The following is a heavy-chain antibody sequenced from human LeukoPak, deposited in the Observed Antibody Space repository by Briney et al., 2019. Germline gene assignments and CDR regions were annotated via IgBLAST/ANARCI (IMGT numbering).Heavy chain of an antibody. CDR3: AKGAVWGSYLPLRY. V-gene: IGHV3-21*01. CDR1: GFTFSSYS. CDR2: ISSSSSYI. J-gene: IGHJ4*02. Sequence: GGSLRLSCAASGFTFSSYSMNWVRQAPGKGLEWVSSISSSSSYIYYADSVRGRFTISRDNAKNSLYLQMNSLRAEDTAVYYCAKGAVWGSYLPLRYWGQGTLVTVSS. D-gene: IGHD1-26*01.